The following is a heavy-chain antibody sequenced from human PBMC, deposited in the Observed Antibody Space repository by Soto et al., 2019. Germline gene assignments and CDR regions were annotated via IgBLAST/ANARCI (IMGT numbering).Heavy chain of an antibody. V-gene: IGHV3-21*01. CDR3: ARDLYDFWSGRPPYGMDV. D-gene: IGHD3-3*01. Sequence: PGGSLRLSCAASGFTFSSYSMNWVRQAPGKGLEWVSSISSSSSYIYYADSVKGRFTISRDNAKNSLYLQMNSLRAEDTAVYYCARDLYDFWSGRPPYGMDVWGQGTTVTVSS. J-gene: IGHJ6*02. CDR2: ISSSSSYI. CDR1: GFTFSSYS.